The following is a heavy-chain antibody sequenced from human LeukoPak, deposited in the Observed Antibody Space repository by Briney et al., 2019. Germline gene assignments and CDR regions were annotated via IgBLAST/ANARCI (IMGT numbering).Heavy chain of an antibody. D-gene: IGHD3-10*01. J-gene: IGHJ5*02. Sequence: VSVKVSCKASGYTFTSYYMHWVRQAPGQGLEWMGIINPSGGSTSYAQKFQGRVTMTRDTSTSTVYMELSSLRSEDTAVYYCASNPYGSEPSFDPWGQGTLVTVSS. CDR1: GYTFTSYY. V-gene: IGHV1-46*01. CDR3: ASNPYGSEPSFDP. CDR2: INPSGGST.